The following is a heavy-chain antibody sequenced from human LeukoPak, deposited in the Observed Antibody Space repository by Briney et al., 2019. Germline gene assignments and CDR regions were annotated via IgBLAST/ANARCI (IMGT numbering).Heavy chain of an antibody. CDR2: IYYSGST. CDR3: ARQNPYYSDTTGPY. Sequence: SETLSLTSTVSGGSISSSIYYWGWIRQPPGRGLEWIGSIYYSGSTYYNPSLKSRVTISVDTSKNQFSLKLSSVTAADTAVYYCARQNPYYSDTTGPYWGQGTLVTVSS. CDR1: GGSISSSIYY. J-gene: IGHJ4*02. D-gene: IGHD3-22*01. V-gene: IGHV4-39*01.